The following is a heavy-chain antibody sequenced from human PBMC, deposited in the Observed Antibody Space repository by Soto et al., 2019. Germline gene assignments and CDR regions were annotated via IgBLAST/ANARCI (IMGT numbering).Heavy chain of an antibody. Sequence: EVQLVESGGGLVQPGGSLRLSCAASGFTFSSYSMNWVRQAPGKGLEWVSYISSSSSTIYYADSVKGRFTISRDNAKNSLYLQMNSLRDEDTAVYYCARDIRYSYDHYYYYGMDVWGQGTTVTVSS. CDR2: ISSSSSTI. J-gene: IGHJ6*02. CDR1: GFTFSSYS. V-gene: IGHV3-48*02. CDR3: ARDIRYSYDHYYYYGMDV. D-gene: IGHD5-18*01.